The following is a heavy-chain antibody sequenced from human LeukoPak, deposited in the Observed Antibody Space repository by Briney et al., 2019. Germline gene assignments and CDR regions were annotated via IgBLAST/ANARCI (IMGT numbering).Heavy chain of an antibody. CDR2: INPNSGGT. Sequence: ASVKVSCKASGYTFTGYYMHWVRQAPGHGLEWMGWINPNSGGTNYAQKFQGRLTMTRDTSISTAYMELSRLRSDDTAVYYCARDSAELRYFDWLSYNYYYMDVWGKGTTVTVSS. CDR1: GYTFTGYY. D-gene: IGHD3-9*01. V-gene: IGHV1-2*02. CDR3: ARDSAELRYFDWLSYNYYYMDV. J-gene: IGHJ6*03.